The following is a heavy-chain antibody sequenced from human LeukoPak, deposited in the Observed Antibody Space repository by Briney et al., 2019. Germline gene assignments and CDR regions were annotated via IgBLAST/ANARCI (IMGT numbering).Heavy chain of an antibody. D-gene: IGHD3-3*01. V-gene: IGHV1-69*04. CDR2: IIPIFGIA. CDR3: ARDLQISDYDFWSGLYGMDV. Sequence: GASVKVSCKASGGTFSSYAISWVRQAPGQGLEWMGRIIPIFGIANYAQKFQGRVTITADKSTSTAYMELSSLRSEDTAVYYCARDLQISDYDFWSGLYGMDVWGQGTTVTASS. CDR1: GGTFSSYA. J-gene: IGHJ6*02.